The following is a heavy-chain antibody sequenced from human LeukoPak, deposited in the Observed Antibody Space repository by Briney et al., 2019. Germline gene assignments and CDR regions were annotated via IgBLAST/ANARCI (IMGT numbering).Heavy chain of an antibody. J-gene: IGHJ4*02. CDR3: ARTIPVTVIYYFDY. CDR1: GYTFTGYY. D-gene: IGHD2-2*02. Sequence: GASVKVSCKASGYTFTGYYIHWVRQAPGQGLEWMGWINPNSGGTNYAQKFRGRVTMTRDTSISTAYMELSRLRSDDTAVYYCARTIPVTVIYYFDYWGQGTLVTVSS. V-gene: IGHV1-2*02. CDR2: INPNSGGT.